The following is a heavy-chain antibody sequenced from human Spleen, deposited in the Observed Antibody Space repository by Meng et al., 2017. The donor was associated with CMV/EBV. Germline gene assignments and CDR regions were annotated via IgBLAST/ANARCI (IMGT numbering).Heavy chain of an antibody. CDR2: IYYTGSD. V-gene: IGHV4-34*01. CDR1: GESFSGHY. D-gene: IGHD3-10*01. Sequence: SQTLSLTCAVYGESFSGHYWSWIRQPPGKGLEWIGEIYYTGSDNYNPSLKSRLTLSVDTSKNQFSLKLSSVTAADTAVYYCARERRYYGSRSPDNWGQGTLVTVSS. J-gene: IGHJ4*02. CDR3: ARERRYYGSRSPDN.